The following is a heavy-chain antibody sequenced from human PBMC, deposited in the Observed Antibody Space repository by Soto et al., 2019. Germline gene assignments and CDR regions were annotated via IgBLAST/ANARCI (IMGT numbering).Heavy chain of an antibody. CDR1: GFTFSSYA. CDR2: IIPIFGTA. CDR3: ARTDNWNSGMDV. V-gene: IGHV1-69*01. D-gene: IGHD1-20*01. J-gene: IGHJ6*02. Sequence: VQLVESGGGLVQPGGSLRLSCAASGFTFSSYAISWVRQAPGQGLEWMGGIIPIFGTANYAQKFQGRVTITADESTSTAYMELSSLRSEDTAVYYCARTDNWNSGMDVWGQGTTVTVSS.